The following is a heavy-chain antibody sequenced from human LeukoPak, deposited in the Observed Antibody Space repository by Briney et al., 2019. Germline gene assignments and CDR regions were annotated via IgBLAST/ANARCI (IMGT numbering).Heavy chain of an antibody. CDR1: GGSISSSSYY. V-gene: IGHV4-39*07. CDR3: ARGLDYYGSGSYYWFDP. D-gene: IGHD3-10*01. J-gene: IGHJ5*02. Sequence: PSETLSLTCTVSGGSISSSSYYWGWIRQPPGKGLEWIGRIYTSGSTNYNPSLKSRVTMSVDTSKNQFSLKLSSVTAADTAVYYCARGLDYYGSGSYYWFDPWGQGTLVTVSS. CDR2: IYTSGST.